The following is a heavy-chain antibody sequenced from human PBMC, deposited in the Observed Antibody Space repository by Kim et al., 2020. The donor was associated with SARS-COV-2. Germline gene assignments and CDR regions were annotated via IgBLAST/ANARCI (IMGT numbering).Heavy chain of an antibody. J-gene: IGHJ4*02. CDR3: AREPSAESS. CDR1: GFSIGSEW. V-gene: IGHV3-7*05. Sequence: GGSLRLSCAASGFSIGSEWMSWVRQAPGKGPEWVANINRDGSVRNYGESVRGRFSISRDDAENSLYLQMNSLRAGDTAVYYCAREPSAESSWGQGTLVIVSS. CDR2: INRDGSVR.